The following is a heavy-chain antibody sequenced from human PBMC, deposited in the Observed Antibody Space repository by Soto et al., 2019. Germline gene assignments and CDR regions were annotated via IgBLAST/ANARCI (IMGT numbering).Heavy chain of an antibody. CDR3: ARQRGNYFDY. Sequence: SETLSITCTVSGDSISTFYWSWIRPPPGKGLEWIGYIYYTGSTNYNPSLKGRVTMSVDTSKKQFSLKLSSVTAADTAVYYCARQRGNYFDYWGQGTLVTVSS. J-gene: IGHJ4*02. V-gene: IGHV4-59*01. CDR2: IYYTGST. D-gene: IGHD3-10*01. CDR1: GDSISTFY.